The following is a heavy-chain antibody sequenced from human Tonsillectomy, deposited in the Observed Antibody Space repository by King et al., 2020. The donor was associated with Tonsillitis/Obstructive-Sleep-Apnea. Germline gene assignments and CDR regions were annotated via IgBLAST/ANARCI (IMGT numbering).Heavy chain of an antibody. Sequence: VQLVESGGGLIQPGGSLRLSCAASGFSVSSNYMSWVRQAPGKGLEWVSVIYSGGSAYYGDSVKGRFTISRDNSKNTLYLQMNSLRAEDTAVYYCARDHIAAAWLYYYAMYVWGQGTTVTVSS. J-gene: IGHJ6*02. CDR3: ARDHIAAAWLYYYAMYV. D-gene: IGHD6-13*01. CDR2: IYSGGSA. CDR1: GFSVSSNY. V-gene: IGHV3-53*01.